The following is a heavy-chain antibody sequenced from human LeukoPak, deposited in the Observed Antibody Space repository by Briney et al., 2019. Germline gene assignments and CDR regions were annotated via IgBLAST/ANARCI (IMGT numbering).Heavy chain of an antibody. D-gene: IGHD6-19*01. CDR3: ARHEEGSGWYRSYIDL. Sequence: PSVTLSLTCTVSGGSISSNYCSWIRQPPGKGLEWIGYISTSGSTDYSPSLKSRVTISVDTSKNQFSLKLSSVTAADTAVYYCARHEEGSGWYRSYIDLWGRGTLVTVSS. CDR2: ISTSGST. J-gene: IGHJ2*01. V-gene: IGHV4-4*09. CDR1: GGSISSNY.